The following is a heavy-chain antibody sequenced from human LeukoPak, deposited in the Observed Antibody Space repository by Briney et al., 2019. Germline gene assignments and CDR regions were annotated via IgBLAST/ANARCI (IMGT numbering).Heavy chain of an antibody. D-gene: IGHD6-13*01. CDR3: ARDGMVMARQQLVQTYYYYMDF. CDR1: GFTFSTSS. V-gene: IGHV3-30-3*01. J-gene: IGHJ6*03. CDR2: ISHDGSNK. Sequence: ARTLRLSCAASGFTFSTSSMHWVRQAPGEGLEWVADISHDGSNKYYPDSVKGRFTISRDNSKSTLYLQMNSLRAEDTAVYYGARDGMVMARQQLVQTYYYYMDFWGKGTTVTVFS.